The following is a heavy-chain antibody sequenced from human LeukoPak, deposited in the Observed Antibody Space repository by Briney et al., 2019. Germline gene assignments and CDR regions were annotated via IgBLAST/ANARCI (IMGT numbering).Heavy chain of an antibody. J-gene: IGHJ4*02. D-gene: IGHD4-23*01. CDR1: GGSISSYY. V-gene: IGHV4-4*07. Sequence: SSETLSLTWTVSGGSISSYYWSWIRQPAGRGLEWIGRIYTGGRTNYNPSLKSLLTMSVDTSKNQFSLKLSSVTAADTAVYYCARGRNNYGGNSEIEYWGQGTLVTVSS. CDR3: ARGRNNYGGNSEIEY. CDR2: IYTGGRT.